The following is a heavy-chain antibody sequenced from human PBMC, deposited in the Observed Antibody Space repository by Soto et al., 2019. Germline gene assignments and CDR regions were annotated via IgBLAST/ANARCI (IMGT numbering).Heavy chain of an antibody. CDR3: ARDGGDYDSGGMDV. D-gene: IGHD3-3*01. CDR1: GYTFTGDY. V-gene: IGHV1-46*01. CDR2: INPSGGST. Sequence: SVKGSWKAAGYTFTGDYVDWGRQAHGQGLEWMGIINPSGGSTSYAQKFQGRVTMTRDTSTSTVYMELSSLRSEDTAVYYCARDGGDYDSGGMDVWGQGTTVTVSS. J-gene: IGHJ6*02.